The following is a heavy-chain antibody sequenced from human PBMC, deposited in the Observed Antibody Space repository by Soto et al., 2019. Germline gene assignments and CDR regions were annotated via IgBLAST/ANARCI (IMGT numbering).Heavy chain of an antibody. CDR3: AKGRQAYGSADAFDI. D-gene: IGHD3-10*01. V-gene: IGHV3-9*01. J-gene: IGHJ3*02. CDR2: ISWNSGSI. CDR1: GFTFDDYA. Sequence: EVQLVESGGGLVQPGRSLRLSCAASGFTFDDYAMHWVRQAPGKGLEWVSGISWNSGSIGYADSVKGRFTISRDNAKNSLYVQMNSLRAEDTALYYCAKGRQAYGSADAFDIWGQGTMVTVSS.